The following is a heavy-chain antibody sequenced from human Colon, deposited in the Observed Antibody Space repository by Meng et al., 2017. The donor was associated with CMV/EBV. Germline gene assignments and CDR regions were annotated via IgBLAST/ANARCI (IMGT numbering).Heavy chain of an antibody. Sequence: GGSLRLSCATSGFTFSSYTMHWVRQAPGKGLEWVSSISTSGTNIYYADSVKGRFTVSRDDATDSLYLQLNSLRAEDTALYYCARDKGFLGGTFDYWGQGTLVPFSS. V-gene: IGHV3-21*01. CDR3: ARDKGFLGGTFDY. J-gene: IGHJ4*02. CDR1: GFTFSSYT. D-gene: IGHD2/OR15-2a*01. CDR2: ISTSGTNI.